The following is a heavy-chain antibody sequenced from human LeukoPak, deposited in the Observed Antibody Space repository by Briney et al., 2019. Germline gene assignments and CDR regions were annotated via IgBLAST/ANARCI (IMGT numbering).Heavy chain of an antibody. J-gene: IGHJ5*01. CDR1: GGSISSGDFN. V-gene: IGHV4-61*02. CDR3: ARRTYDVLTGTPSSVRKNWFDS. Sequence: SETLSLTCTVSGGSISSGDFNWSWFRQSAGTGLQWIGRFYASGSTNYNLSLKSRVTVSVDASKNQFSLRLSSVTAADTAVYYCARRTYDVLTGTPSSVRKNWFDSWGQGTLVTVSS. CDR2: FYASGST. D-gene: IGHD3-9*01.